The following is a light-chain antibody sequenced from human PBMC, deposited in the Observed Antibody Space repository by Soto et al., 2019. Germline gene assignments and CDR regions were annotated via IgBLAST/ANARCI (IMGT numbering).Light chain of an antibody. CDR3: QQYDNLPYT. Sequence: DIQMTQSPSSLSASVGDRVTITCQASQDISNYLNWYQQKPGKAPKLLIYDASNLETGVPSRFSGSGSGTDFTFTISSLQAEDIATYYCQQYDNLPYTFGQGPSWRSN. J-gene: IGKJ2*01. CDR2: DAS. V-gene: IGKV1-33*01. CDR1: QDISNY.